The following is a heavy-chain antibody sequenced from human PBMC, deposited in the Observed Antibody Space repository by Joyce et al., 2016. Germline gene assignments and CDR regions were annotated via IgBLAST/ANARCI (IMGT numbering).Heavy chain of an antibody. Sequence: EVQLVESGGGLVQPGGSLRLSCTASGFTFSSYWMHWVRQVSGKGRVWFSHIRSDESSTSYADSVKGRFTISRDNAKNTLYLHMNSLRTEDTAVYYCARTGGSYYDYYYYGLDVWGQGTTVIVSS. D-gene: IGHD1-26*01. CDR3: ARTGGSYYDYYYYGLDV. CDR2: IRSDESST. CDR1: GFTFSSYW. J-gene: IGHJ6*02. V-gene: IGHV3-74*01.